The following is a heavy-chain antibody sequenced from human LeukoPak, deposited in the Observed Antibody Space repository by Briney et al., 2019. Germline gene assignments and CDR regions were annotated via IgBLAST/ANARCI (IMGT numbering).Heavy chain of an antibody. CDR3: AGDPICGGDCYRSYYFDY. CDR2: ISYDGSKK. V-gene: IGHV3-30*04. CDR1: GFTFSSHA. Sequence: GRSLRLSCAASGFTFSSHAMHWARQAPGKGLEWVALISYDGSKKYYADSVKRRFTISRDNSKNTLYLQMNSLGAEDTAVYYCAGDPICGGDCYRSYYFDYWGQGTLVTVSS. D-gene: IGHD2-21*02. J-gene: IGHJ4*02.